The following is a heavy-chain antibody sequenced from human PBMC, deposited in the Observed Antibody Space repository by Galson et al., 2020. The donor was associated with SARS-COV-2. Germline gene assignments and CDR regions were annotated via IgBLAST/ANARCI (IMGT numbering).Heavy chain of an antibody. CDR3: AFSSLAEQWLAYEY. CDR1: GYTFTSYG. Sequence: GESLKISCKASGYTFTSYGISWVRQAPGQGLEWMGWISAYNGNTNYAQKLQGRVTMTTDTSTSTAYMELRSLRSDDTAVYYCAFSSLAEQWLAYEYWGQGSLVNVSS. J-gene: IGHJ4*02. V-gene: IGHV1-18*01. CDR2: ISAYNGNT. D-gene: IGHD6-19*01.